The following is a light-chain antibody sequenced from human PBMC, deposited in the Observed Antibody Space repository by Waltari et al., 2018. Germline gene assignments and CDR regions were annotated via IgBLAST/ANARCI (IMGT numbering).Light chain of an antibody. CDR3: MQGTHRPWT. CDR1: QSLVSSDGNTY. V-gene: IGKV2-30*01. CDR2: KVS. Sequence: DVGRTQSPLSLPVTLGQPASISCRSRQSLVSSDGNTYFNWFQQRPGQSPRRLLYKVSNRDSGVPVGFSGSGSGTDFPLRITRVEAEDVGVYYCMQGTHRPWTFGQGTKVEIK. J-gene: IGKJ1*01.